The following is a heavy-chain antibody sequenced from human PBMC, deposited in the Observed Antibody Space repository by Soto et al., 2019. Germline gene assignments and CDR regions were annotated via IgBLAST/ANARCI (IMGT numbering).Heavy chain of an antibody. V-gene: IGHV1-3*01. J-gene: IGHJ6*02. D-gene: IGHD1-1*01. Sequence: VKVSCKASGYTFTSYAMHWVRQAPGQRLEWMGWINAGNGNTKYSQKFQGRVTITRDTSASTAYMELSSLRSEDTAVYYCASLYNWNYYYYGMDVWGQGTTVTISS. CDR2: INAGNGNT. CDR1: GYTFTSYA. CDR3: ASLYNWNYYYYGMDV.